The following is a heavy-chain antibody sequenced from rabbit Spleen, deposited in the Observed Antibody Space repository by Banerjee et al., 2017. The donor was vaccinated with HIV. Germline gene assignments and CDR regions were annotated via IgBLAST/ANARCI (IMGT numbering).Heavy chain of an antibody. Sequence: QSLEESGGGLVQPEGSLTLTCTASGFSFSSGTHMCWVRQAPGKGLECIACIVAGSSGSTYFATWAKGRFTISKTSSTTVTLRMTRLTAADTATYFCARDTASSFSSYGMDLWGQGTLVTVS. CDR1: GFSFSSGTH. CDR2: IVAGSSGST. CDR3: ARDTASSFSSYGMDL. V-gene: IGHV1S40*01. J-gene: IGHJ6*01. D-gene: IGHD8-1*01.